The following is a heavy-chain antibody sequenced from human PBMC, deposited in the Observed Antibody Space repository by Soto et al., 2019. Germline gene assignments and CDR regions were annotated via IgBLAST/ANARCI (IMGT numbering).Heavy chain of an antibody. CDR2: TKNKANSYTT. D-gene: IGHD3-16*01. Sequence: GESLKISCAASGFTFSDRYMDWVRQAPGKGLEWVGRTKNKANSYTTEYAASVKGRFTISRDYSRDSVYLQMNSLKTDDTAVYYCTIVGAYPGPDFDYWGQGTQVTVSS. CDR3: TIVGAYPGPDFDY. V-gene: IGHV3-72*01. J-gene: IGHJ4*02. CDR1: GFTFSDRY.